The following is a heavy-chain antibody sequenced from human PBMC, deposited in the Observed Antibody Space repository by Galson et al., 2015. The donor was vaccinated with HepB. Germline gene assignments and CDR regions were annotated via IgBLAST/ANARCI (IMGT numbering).Heavy chain of an antibody. D-gene: IGHD1-1*01. CDR3: ARERLDPRPHDAFEI. J-gene: IGHJ3*02. Sequence: SVKVSCKASGGTFTRYAISWVRQAPGQGLEWMGGIIPVFGTANYAQKFQGRVTIIADESTTTAYMELSSLRSDDTALYYCARERLDPRPHDAFEIWGQGTMVTVSS. V-gene: IGHV1-69*13. CDR2: IIPVFGTA. CDR1: GGTFTRYA.